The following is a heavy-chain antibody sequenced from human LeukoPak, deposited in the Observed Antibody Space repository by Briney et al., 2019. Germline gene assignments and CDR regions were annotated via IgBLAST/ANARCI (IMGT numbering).Heavy chain of an antibody. J-gene: IGHJ3*02. CDR1: GFTFSSYA. V-gene: IGHV3-30-3*01. Sequence: GSLRLSCAAFGFTFSSYAMHWVRQAPGKGLEGVAVISYDGSNKYYADSVKGRFTISRDNSKNTLYLQMNSLRAEDTAVYYCAKDGYKYYYDSSGYSLGAFDIWGQGTMVTVSS. CDR3: AKDGYKYYYDSSGYSLGAFDI. D-gene: IGHD3-22*01. CDR2: ISYDGSNK.